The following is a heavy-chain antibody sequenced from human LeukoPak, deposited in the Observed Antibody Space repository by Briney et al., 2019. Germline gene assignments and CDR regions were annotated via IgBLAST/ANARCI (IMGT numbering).Heavy chain of an antibody. D-gene: IGHD2-15*01. Sequence: SETLSLTCTVSGASIRSGDYYWSWIRQPPGKGLEWIGYIYDRGSTHYNPSLKSRITISVDTSENRFSLKLSSVTATDTAVYYCARDCSGGSCYGAFDIWGQGTMVTVSS. CDR1: GASIRSGDYY. J-gene: IGHJ3*02. V-gene: IGHV4-30-4*01. CDR2: IYDRGST. CDR3: ARDCSGGSCYGAFDI.